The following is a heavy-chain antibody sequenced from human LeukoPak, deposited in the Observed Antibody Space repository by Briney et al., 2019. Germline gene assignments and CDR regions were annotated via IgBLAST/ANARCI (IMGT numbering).Heavy chain of an antibody. D-gene: IGHD3-22*01. J-gene: IGHJ4*02. CDR2: ISGSGGST. CDR3: AKETYDSSGYTIDY. Sequence: GGSLRLSRAASRFTFSSYGMSLVRQAPRKGLEWVSAISGSGGSTYYADSAKGRFTISRDNSKNTLYLQMNSLRAEDTAVYYCAKETYDSSGYTIDYWGQGTLVTVSS. CDR1: RFTFSSYG. V-gene: IGHV3-23*01.